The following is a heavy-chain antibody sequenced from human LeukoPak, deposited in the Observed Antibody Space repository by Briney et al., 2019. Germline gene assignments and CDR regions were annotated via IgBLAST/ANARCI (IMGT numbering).Heavy chain of an antibody. D-gene: IGHD5-18*01. V-gene: IGHV4-34*01. Sequence: PSETLSLTCAVYGGSFSGYYWSWIRQPPGKGLEWIGEINHSGSTNYNPSLKSRVTISVDTSKNQFSLKLSSVTAADTAVYYCARGVDTAMVTCVDYWGQGTLVTVSS. CDR2: INHSGST. CDR1: GGSFSGYY. CDR3: ARGVDTAMVTCVDY. J-gene: IGHJ4*02.